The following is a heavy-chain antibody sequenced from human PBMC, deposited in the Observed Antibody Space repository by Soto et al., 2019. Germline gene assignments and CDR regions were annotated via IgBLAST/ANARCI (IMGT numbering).Heavy chain of an antibody. CDR2: ISYDGSNK. CDR3: ARGRTVLLWFGESRKNWFDP. D-gene: IGHD3-10*01. J-gene: IGHJ5*02. Sequence: PGGSLRLSCAASGFTFSSYGMHWVRQAPGKGLEWVAVISYDGSNKYYADSVKGRFTISRDNSKNTLYLQMNSLRAEDTAVYYCARGRTVLLWFGESRKNWFDPWGQGTLVTVSS. V-gene: IGHV3-30*03. CDR1: GFTFSSYG.